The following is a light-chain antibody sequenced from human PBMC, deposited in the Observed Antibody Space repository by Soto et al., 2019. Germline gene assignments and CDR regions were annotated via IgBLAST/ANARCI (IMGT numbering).Light chain of an antibody. CDR3: MHVLLAPLS. CDR2: LGS. V-gene: IGKV2-28*01. CDR1: QSLLXSSGSNF. Sequence: VMTQSPLSLPVTPGDPASISCRSSQSLLXSSGSNFLDWYLQKPGQYPQLLIYLGSNRASGVXDRFSXXXSXTXFTLXXXXXXXXXVXXYYXMHVLLAPLSFGGGTSVEIK. J-gene: IGKJ4*01.